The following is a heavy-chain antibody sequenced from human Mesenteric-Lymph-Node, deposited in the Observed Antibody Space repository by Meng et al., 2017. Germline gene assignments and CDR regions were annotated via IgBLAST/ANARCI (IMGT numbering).Heavy chain of an antibody. J-gene: IGHJ6*02. CDR3: ARVVITMVRGVITPSQYYYYGMDV. Sequence: SQTLSLTCAISGDSVSSNSAAWNWIRQSPSRGLEWLGRTYYRSKWYNDYAVSVKSRITINPDTSKNQFSLQLNSVTPEDTAVYYCARVVITMVRGVITPSQYYYYGMDVWGQGTTVTVSS. V-gene: IGHV6-1*01. CDR1: GDSVSSNSAA. CDR2: TYYRSKWYN. D-gene: IGHD3-10*01.